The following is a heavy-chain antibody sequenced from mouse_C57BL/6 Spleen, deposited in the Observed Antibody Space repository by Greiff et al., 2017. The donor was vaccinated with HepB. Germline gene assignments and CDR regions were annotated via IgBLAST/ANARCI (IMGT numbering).Heavy chain of an antibody. Sequence: VQLKESGAELVKPGASVKLSCTASGFNIKDYYMHWVKQRTEQGLEWIGRIDPEDGETKYAPKFQGKATITADTSSNTAYLQLSSLTSEDTAVYYCARPTIVPYWYFDVWGTGTTVTVSS. J-gene: IGHJ1*03. CDR3: ARPTIVPYWYFDV. D-gene: IGHD2-12*01. V-gene: IGHV14-2*01. CDR1: GFNIKDYY. CDR2: IDPEDGET.